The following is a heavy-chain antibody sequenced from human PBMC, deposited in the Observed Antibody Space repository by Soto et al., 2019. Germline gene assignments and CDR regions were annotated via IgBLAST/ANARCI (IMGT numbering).Heavy chain of an antibody. Sequence: QVQLVESGGGVVQPGRSLRLSCAASGFTFSSYGMHWVRQAPGKGLEWVAVIWYDGSNKYYADSVKGRFTISRDNSKNRLYLQMNSLRADDTAVYYCASGPGYSSSWYREHDAFDIWGQGTMVTVSS. D-gene: IGHD6-13*01. J-gene: IGHJ3*02. CDR2: IWYDGSNK. V-gene: IGHV3-33*01. CDR3: ASGPGYSSSWYREHDAFDI. CDR1: GFTFSSYG.